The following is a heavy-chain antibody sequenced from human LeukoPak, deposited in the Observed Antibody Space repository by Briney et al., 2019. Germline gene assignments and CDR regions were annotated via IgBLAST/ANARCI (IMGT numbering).Heavy chain of an antibody. D-gene: IGHD2-21*01. Sequence: SETLSLTCAVSGGSFSGYYWSWIRQPPGKGLEWIGEINHSGSTNYNPSLKSRVTISVDTSKNQFSLKLSSVTAADTAVYYCASSIIAYCGGDCSPDAFDIWGQGTMVTVSS. V-gene: IGHV4-34*01. CDR1: GGSFSGYY. CDR3: ASSIIAYCGGDCSPDAFDI. J-gene: IGHJ3*02. CDR2: INHSGST.